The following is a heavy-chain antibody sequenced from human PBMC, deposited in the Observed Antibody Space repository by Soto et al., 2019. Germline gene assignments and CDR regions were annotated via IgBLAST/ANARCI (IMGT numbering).Heavy chain of an antibody. Sequence: GKGLESVAVISYDGSNKYYADSVKGRFTISRDNSKNTLYLQMNSLRAEDTAVYYCARVLSSGWYGADYSSGMD. J-gene: IGHJ6*01. CDR2: ISYDGSNK. V-gene: IGHV3-30-3*01. D-gene: IGHD6-13*01. CDR3: ARVLSSGWYGADYSSGMD.